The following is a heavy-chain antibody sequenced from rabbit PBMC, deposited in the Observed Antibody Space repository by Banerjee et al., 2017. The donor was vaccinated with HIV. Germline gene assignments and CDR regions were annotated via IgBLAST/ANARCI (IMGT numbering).Heavy chain of an antibody. CDR3: ARHPVTSLSL. CDR1: GFSFSSSW. CDR2: IDPGSSGST. V-gene: IGHV1S40*01. J-gene: IGHJ4*01. D-gene: IGHD1-1*01. Sequence: QSLEESGGDLVKPGASLTLTCTASGFSFSSSWICWVRQAPGKGLEWIASIDPGSSGSTYYASWAKGRFTISKTSSTTVTLQMTSLTAADTATYFCARHPVTSLSLWGPGTLVTVS.